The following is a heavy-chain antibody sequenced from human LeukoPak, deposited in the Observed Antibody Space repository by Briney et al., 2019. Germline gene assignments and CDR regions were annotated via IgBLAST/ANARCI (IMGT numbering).Heavy chain of an antibody. CDR3: ARTGGSDSTGYYYPY. Sequence: GGSLRLSCAASGFMFSNSDMNWVRQAPGKGLEWVSYISSSGSTINYADSVKGRFTISRDNAKNSLYLQMNSLRAEDAAVYYCARTGGSDSTGYYYPYWGQGTLVTISS. D-gene: IGHD3-22*01. CDR2: ISSSGSTI. J-gene: IGHJ4*02. CDR1: GFMFSNSD. V-gene: IGHV3-48*03.